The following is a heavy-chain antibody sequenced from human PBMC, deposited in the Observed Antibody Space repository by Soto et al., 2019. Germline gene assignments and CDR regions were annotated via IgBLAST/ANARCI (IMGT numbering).Heavy chain of an antibody. J-gene: IGHJ4*02. CDR3: ATAEVDY. V-gene: IGHV3-74*01. CDR1: GFTFGNYW. Sequence: PGGSLRLSCAASGFTFGNYWMHWVRQAPGKGLEWVSRMQSDGSTTNYADSVKGRFTVSRDNAKNTLYLQMNSLRAEDTAVYYCATAEVDYWGPGTLVTVSS. CDR2: MQSDGSTT.